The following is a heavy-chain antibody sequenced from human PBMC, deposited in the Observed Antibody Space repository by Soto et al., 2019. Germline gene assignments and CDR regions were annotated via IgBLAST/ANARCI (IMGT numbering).Heavy chain of an antibody. CDR2: INPNSGGT. D-gene: IGHD3-3*01. J-gene: IGHJ3*02. CDR3: ARGITIFGVAPDAFDI. V-gene: IGHV1-2*04. Sequence: GASVKVSCKASGYTFTGYYMHWVRQAPGQGLEWMGWINPNSGGTNYAQKFQGWVTMTRDTSISTAYMELSRLRSDDTAVYYCARGITIFGVAPDAFDIWGQGTMVTVSS. CDR1: GYTFTGYY.